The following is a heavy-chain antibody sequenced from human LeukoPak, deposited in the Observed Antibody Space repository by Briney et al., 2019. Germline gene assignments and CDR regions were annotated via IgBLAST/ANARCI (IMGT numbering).Heavy chain of an antibody. CDR2: IYYSGST. J-gene: IGHJ4*02. CDR1: GGSISSSSYY. Sequence: SETLSLTCTVSGGSISSSSYYWGWIRQPPGKGLEWIGSIYYSGSTYYNPSLKSRVTISVDTSKNQFSLKLSSVTAADMAVYYCARSWPGTTYFDYWGQGTLVTVSS. V-gene: IGHV4-39*01. D-gene: IGHD3-10*01. CDR3: ARSWPGTTYFDY.